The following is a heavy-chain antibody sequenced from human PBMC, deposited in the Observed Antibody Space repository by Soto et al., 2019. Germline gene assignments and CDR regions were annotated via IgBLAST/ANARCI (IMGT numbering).Heavy chain of an antibody. CDR2: INPIDGTA. CDR1: GGTFSSYA. V-gene: IGHV1-69*06. D-gene: IGHD1-26*01. CDR3: ATGLLVGATLYYYYGMDV. J-gene: IGHJ6*02. Sequence: SVKVSCKASGGTFSSYAISWVRQAPGQGLEWMGGINPIDGTANYAQKFQGRVTITADTSTSTAYMELSSLRSEDTAVYYCATGLLVGATLYYYYGMDVWGQGTTVSVSS.